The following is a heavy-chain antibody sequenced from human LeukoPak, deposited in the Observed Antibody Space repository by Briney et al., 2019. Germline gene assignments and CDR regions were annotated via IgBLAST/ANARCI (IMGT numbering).Heavy chain of an antibody. J-gene: IGHJ4*02. V-gene: IGHV4-31*03. CDR3: ARYSYGRTYYFDY. Sequence: SQTLSLTCTVSGGSISSGGYYWSWIRQHPETGLEWIGYIYYSGSTYYNPSLKSRVTISVDTSKNQFSLKLSSVTAADTAVYYCARYSYGRTYYFDYWGQGTLVTVSS. D-gene: IGHD5-18*01. CDR1: GGSISSGGYY. CDR2: IYYSGST.